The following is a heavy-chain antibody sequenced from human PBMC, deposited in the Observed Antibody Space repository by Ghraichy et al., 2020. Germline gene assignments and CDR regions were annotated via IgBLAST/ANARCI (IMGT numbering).Heavy chain of an antibody. D-gene: IGHD4-23*01. J-gene: IGHJ4*02. CDR1: GGSISSYY. CDR3: AGGGVATGPLHYFDY. Sequence: SETLSLTCTVSGGSISSYYWSWIRQPAGKGLEWIGRIYTSGSTNYNPSLKSRFTMSVDTSKNQFSLKLSSVTAADTAVYYCAGGGVATGPLHYFDYWGQGTLVTVSS. V-gene: IGHV4-4*07. CDR2: IYTSGST.